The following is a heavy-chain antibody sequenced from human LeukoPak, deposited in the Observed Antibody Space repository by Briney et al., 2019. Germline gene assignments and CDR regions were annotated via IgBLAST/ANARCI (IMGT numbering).Heavy chain of an antibody. CDR3: ARDFIGELLDYAFDI. V-gene: IGHV4-59*12. CDR2: IYYSGST. D-gene: IGHD3-10*01. J-gene: IGHJ3*02. Sequence: SETLSLTCTVSGGSISSYYWSWIRQPPGKGLEWIGYIYYSGSTNYNPSLKSRVTISVDTSKNQFSLKLSSVTAADTAVYYCARDFIGELLDYAFDIWGQGTMVTVSS. CDR1: GGSISSYY.